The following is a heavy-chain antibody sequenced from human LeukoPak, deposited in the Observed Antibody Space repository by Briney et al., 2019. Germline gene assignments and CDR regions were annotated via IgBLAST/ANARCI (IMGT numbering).Heavy chain of an antibody. CDR1: GGSISSYY. CDR2: IHYTGST. CDR3: ARSYYDSSGFDY. Sequence: PSETLPLTCTVSGGSISSYYWSWIRQSPGKGLECIGYIHYTGSTNYNPSLKSRVTISVETSKNQFSLKLKSVTAADTAVYYCARSYYDSSGFDYWGQGTLVTVSS. V-gene: IGHV4-59*01. J-gene: IGHJ4*02. D-gene: IGHD3-22*01.